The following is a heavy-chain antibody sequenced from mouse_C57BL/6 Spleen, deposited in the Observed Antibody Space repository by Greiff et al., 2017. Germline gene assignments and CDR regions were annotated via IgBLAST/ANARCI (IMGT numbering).Heavy chain of an antibody. D-gene: IGHD1-1*01. CDR1: GYTFTSYW. CDR3: AKDYFGDYYGSSDYWYFDV. V-gene: IGHV1-55*01. J-gene: IGHJ1*03. CDR2: IYPGSGST. Sequence: QVQLQQSGAELVKPGASVTMSCKASGYTFTSYWITWVKQRPGQGLEWIGDIYPGSGSTNYNEKFKSKATLTVDTSSSTTYMQLSSLTSEDSAVYYCAKDYFGDYYGSSDYWYFDVWGKGTTVTVSS.